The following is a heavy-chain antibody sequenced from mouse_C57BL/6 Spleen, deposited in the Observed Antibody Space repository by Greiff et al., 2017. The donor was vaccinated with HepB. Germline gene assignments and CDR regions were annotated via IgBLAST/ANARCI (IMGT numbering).Heavy chain of an antibody. CDR2: IWGVGRT. D-gene: IGHD1-1*01. J-gene: IGHJ3*01. Sequence: QVQLKESGPGLVAPSQSLSITCTVSGFSLTSYGVDWVRQSPGKGLEWLGVIWGVGRTNYNSALKSRLSISKDNSKSQVFLKMNSLQTDDTAMYYCASPYYGSSYAWFAYWGQGTLVTVSA. V-gene: IGHV2-6*01. CDR1: GFSLTSYG. CDR3: ASPYYGSSYAWFAY.